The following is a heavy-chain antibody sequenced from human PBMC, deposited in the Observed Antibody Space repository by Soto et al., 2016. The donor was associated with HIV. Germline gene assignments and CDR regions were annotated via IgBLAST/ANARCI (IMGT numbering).Heavy chain of an antibody. CDR2: IYSGGDT. J-gene: IGHJ4*02. CDR3: ARGGVGGFVGHFD. Sequence: EVQLVESGGDLVQSGGSLKLSCAASGFTVSNNYMSWVRQAPGKGLEWVSVIYSGGDTYYADSVKDRFTVSRDNSHNTLYLQMNRLRAEDTAIYYCARGGVGGFVGHFDYGAREPWSSSPQ. CDR1: GFTVSNNY. V-gene: IGHV3-66*01. D-gene: IGHD3-16*01.